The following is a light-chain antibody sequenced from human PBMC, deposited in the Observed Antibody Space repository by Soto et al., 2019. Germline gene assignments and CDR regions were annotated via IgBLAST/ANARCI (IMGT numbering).Light chain of an antibody. CDR3: QQYDDWPFT. CDR1: QSVSSN. Sequence: EIVMTQSPATLSVSPGEGATLSCRASQSVSSNLAWYQQKPGQAPRLLISSASIRATGIPARFSGSGSGTELPLTISSLQSEDFAIYYCQQYDDWPFTFGQGTKLEIK. J-gene: IGKJ2*01. V-gene: IGKV3D-15*01. CDR2: SAS.